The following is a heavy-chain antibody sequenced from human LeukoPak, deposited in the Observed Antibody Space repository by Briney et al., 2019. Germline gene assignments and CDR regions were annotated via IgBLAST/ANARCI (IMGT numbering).Heavy chain of an antibody. CDR3: ARKKATDYYYYYYGMDV. V-gene: IGHV3-74*01. CDR2: INSDGSST. Sequence: GGSLRPSCAASGFTFSSYWMHWVRQAPGKGLVWVSRINSDGSSTSYADSVKGRFTISRDNAKNTLYLQMNSLRAEDTAVYYCARKKATDYYYYYYGMDVWGQGTTVTVSS. J-gene: IGHJ6*02. CDR1: GFTFSSYW. D-gene: IGHD5-24*01.